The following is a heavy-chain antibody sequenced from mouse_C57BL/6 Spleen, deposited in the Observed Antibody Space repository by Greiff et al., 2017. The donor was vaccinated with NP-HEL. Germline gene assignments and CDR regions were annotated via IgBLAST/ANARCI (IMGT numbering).Heavy chain of an antibody. V-gene: IGHV1-72*01. CDR3: ARNYDYDWYFDV. D-gene: IGHD2-4*01. Sequence: QVQLKQPGAELVKPGASVKLSCKASGYTFTSYWMHWVKQRPGRGLEWIGRIDPNRGGTKYNEKFKSTATLTVDQPSSTAYMQLSSLTSEDSAVYYCARNYDYDWYFDVWGTGTTVTVSS. CDR1: GYTFTSYW. CDR2: IDPNRGGT. J-gene: IGHJ1*03.